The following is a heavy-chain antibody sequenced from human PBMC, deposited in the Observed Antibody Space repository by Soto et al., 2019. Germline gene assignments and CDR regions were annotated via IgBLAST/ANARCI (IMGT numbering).Heavy chain of an antibody. CDR2: IYSNDNT. CDR3: ARVGLGRPYGQPLLPPYYFDY. Sequence: SETLSLTCTVSGGSVSSNSYSWGWVRQSPGKGLEWIGTIYSNDNTHYNPSLLSRVTISVDTSKNEFSLKLSSVTAADTAVYYCARVGLGRPYGQPLLPPYYFDYWGQGTLVTVSS. D-gene: IGHD2-21*02. V-gene: IGHV4-39*07. J-gene: IGHJ4*02. CDR1: GGSVSSNSYS.